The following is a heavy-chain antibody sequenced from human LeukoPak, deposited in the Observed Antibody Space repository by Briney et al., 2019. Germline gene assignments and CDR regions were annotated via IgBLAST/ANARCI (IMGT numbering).Heavy chain of an antibody. Sequence: GGSLRLSCAASGFTFSNDWMHWVRQAPGKGLVWVSRIRFDGSSTNYADFVKGRFTISRDNARNTLYLQMNSLRAEDTAVYYCAKDGREWPRSLDYWGQGTLVTVSS. D-gene: IGHD5-12*01. V-gene: IGHV3-74*01. CDR2: IRFDGSST. CDR3: AKDGREWPRSLDY. J-gene: IGHJ4*02. CDR1: GFTFSNDW.